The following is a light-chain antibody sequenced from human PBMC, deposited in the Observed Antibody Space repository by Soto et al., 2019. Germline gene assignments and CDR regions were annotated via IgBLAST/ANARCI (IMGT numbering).Light chain of an antibody. V-gene: IGLV8-61*01. Sequence: QTVVTQEPSFSGSPGGTVTLTCGLSSDSVSASHFPIWYQQTPGQAPRTLIYNTNTRFSGVPDRFSGSILVNRAALTITGGQADDESDYYCVLYRRSGIAVFGGGTKLTVL. CDR3: VLYRRSGIAV. J-gene: IGLJ2*01. CDR1: SDSVSASHF. CDR2: NTN.